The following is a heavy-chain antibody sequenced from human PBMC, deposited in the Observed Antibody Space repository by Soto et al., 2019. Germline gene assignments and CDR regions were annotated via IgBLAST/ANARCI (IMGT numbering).Heavy chain of an antibody. CDR2: IYSGAGT. CDR3: ARECGGDCSNAFDL. J-gene: IGHJ3*01. Sequence: VQLVESGGGLVQPGGSLRLSCAASGFTVSSNYMNWVRQAPGKGLEWLSVIYSGAGTYYADSVKDRFTISRDNSKNTQYLQSNSQRAEDKAIYDCARECGGDCSNAFDLWGQGTMVTVSP. D-gene: IGHD2-21*01. CDR1: GFTVSSNY. V-gene: IGHV3-66*01.